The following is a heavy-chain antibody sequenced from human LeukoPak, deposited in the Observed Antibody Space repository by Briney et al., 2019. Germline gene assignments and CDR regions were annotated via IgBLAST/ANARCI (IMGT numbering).Heavy chain of an antibody. CDR1: GFTFSSYA. Sequence: PGGSLTLSCAASGFTFSSYAMSWLRQAPGKGLEWVSAISGSGGSTYYAGSVKGRFTISRDNSKNTLYLQMNSLRAEDTAVYYCAKSHGDYYYYGMDVWGQGTTVTVSS. D-gene: IGHD3-16*01. V-gene: IGHV3-23*01. J-gene: IGHJ6*02. CDR3: AKSHGDYYYYGMDV. CDR2: ISGSGGST.